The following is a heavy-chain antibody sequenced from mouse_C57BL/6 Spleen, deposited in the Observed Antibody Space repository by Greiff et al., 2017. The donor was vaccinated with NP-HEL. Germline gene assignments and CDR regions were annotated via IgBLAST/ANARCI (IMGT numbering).Heavy chain of an antibody. J-gene: IGHJ3*01. CDR1: GYSITSGYY. Sequence: DVQLQESGPGLVKPSQSLSLTCSVTGYSITSGYYWNWIRQFPGNKLEWMGYISYDGSNNYNPSLKNRISITRDTSKNQFFLKLNSVTTEDTATYYCARLDAYWGQGTLVTVSA. CDR3: ARLDAY. CDR2: ISYDGSN. V-gene: IGHV3-6*01.